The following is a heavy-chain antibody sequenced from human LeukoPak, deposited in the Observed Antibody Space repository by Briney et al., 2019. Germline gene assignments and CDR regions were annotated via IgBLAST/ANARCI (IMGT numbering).Heavy chain of an antibody. CDR1: GGTFSSYA. D-gene: IGHD3-3*01. Sequence: SVKVSCKASGGTFSSYAMSWVRQAPGQGLEWMGGIIPIFGTANYAQKFQGRVTITADESTSTAYMELSSLRSEDTAVHYCARSSYDFWSGYLYYYYYYMDVWGKGTTVTVSS. CDR3: ARSSYDFWSGYLYYYYYYMDV. CDR2: IIPIFGTA. J-gene: IGHJ6*03. V-gene: IGHV1-69*13.